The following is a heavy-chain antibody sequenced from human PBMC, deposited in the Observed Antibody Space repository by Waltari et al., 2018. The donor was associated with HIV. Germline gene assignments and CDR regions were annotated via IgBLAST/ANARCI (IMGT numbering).Heavy chain of an antibody. CDR1: GFTFSSYW. V-gene: IGHV3-74*01. D-gene: IGHD3-10*01. CDR3: ARGQYYSMDV. Sequence: EVPLVESGGGLVPPGGSLRLSCSASGFTFSSYWMPWVRQAPGKGLVWVSGINSDGSTIRYADSVKCRFTISRDNAKNTLYLQMNSLRAEDTALYYCARGQYYSMDVWGQGTTVTVSS. CDR2: INSDGSTI. J-gene: IGHJ6*02.